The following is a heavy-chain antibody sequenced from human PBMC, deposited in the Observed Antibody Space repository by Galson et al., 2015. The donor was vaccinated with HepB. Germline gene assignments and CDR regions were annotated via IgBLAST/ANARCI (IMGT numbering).Heavy chain of an antibody. Sequence: ETLSPSSTVSVSSISSYYWCLLQQPAGKGLWWIGRIYTSGSTNYNPSLKSRVTMSVDTSKNQFSLKLSSVTAADTAVYYCARVWGSYDIPSGDAFDIWGQGTMVTVSS. D-gene: IGHD3-22*01. CDR1: VSSISSYY. J-gene: IGHJ3*02. CDR3: ARVWGSYDIPSGDAFDI. V-gene: IGHV4-4*07. CDR2: IYTSGST.